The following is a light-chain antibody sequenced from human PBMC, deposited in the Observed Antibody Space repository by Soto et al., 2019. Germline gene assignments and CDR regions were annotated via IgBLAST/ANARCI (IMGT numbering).Light chain of an antibody. CDR1: QSVSGN. CDR2: GTS. Sequence: EIVLTQSPATLSVSPGERATLSCRASQSVSGNLAWYQQKPGQAPRLLFYGTSTRAAGIPARFSGGGSGTEFTLTISSLQSEDFALYYCQQYSNWPLYTFGQGTKLEIK. CDR3: QQYSNWPLYT. J-gene: IGKJ2*01. V-gene: IGKV3-15*01.